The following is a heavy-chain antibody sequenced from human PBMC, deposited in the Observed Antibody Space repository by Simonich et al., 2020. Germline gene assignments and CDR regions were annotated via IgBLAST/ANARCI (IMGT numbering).Heavy chain of an antibody. Sequence: EVQLVESGGGLVKPGGSLRLSCAASGFTFSSYSMNWVRSAPGKGRGGVPSNSSSSSNIYNADSGKGRFTISRDNAKNSLYLQMNSRRSEDTAVYYCARDVDTAMVFDYWGQGTLVTVSS. CDR3: ARDVDTAMVFDY. D-gene: IGHD5-18*01. CDR1: GFTFSSYS. V-gene: IGHV3-21*01. CDR2: NSSSSSNI. J-gene: IGHJ4*02.